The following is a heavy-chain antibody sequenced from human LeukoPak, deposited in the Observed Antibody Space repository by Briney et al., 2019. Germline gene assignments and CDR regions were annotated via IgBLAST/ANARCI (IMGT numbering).Heavy chain of an antibody. J-gene: IGHJ4*02. V-gene: IGHV3-33*01. CDR3: ARGSSSWYVGIDY. Sequence: PGGSLRLSCAASGLTFSSYGMHWVRQAPGKGLEWVAVIWYDGSNKYYADSVKGRFTISRDNSKNTLYLQMNSLRAEDTAVYYCARGSSSWYVGIDYWGQGTLVTVSS. CDR2: IWYDGSNK. CDR1: GLTFSSYG. D-gene: IGHD6-13*01.